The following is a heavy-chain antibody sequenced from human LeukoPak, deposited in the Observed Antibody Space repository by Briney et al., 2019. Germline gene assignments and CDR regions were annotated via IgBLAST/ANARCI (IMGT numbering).Heavy chain of an antibody. D-gene: IGHD3-16*01. CDR2: IYFSGST. J-gene: IGHJ4*02. Sequence: SETLSLTCTVSGXSIRSYYWSWIRQPPGKGLEWIGYIYFSGSTSYNPSLKSRVTISVDRSKNQFSLKLSSVAAADTAVYYCARSYGTNFDYWGQGTLVTVSS. CDR1: GXSIRSYY. V-gene: IGHV4-59*01. CDR3: ARSYGTNFDY.